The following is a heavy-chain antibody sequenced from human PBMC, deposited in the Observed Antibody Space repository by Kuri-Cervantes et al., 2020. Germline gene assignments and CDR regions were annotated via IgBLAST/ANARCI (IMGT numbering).Heavy chain of an antibody. CDR2: ISSSSDYI. CDR1: GFTFSSYS. CDR3: ARLVPSTNIDY. V-gene: IGHV3-21*01. D-gene: IGHD5-24*01. Sequence: LSLTCAASGFTFSSYSMTWVRQAPGKGLEWVSSISSSSDYIYYADSLKGRFTISRDNAKNSLYLQMNSLRAEDTAVYYCARLVPSTNIDYWGQGTLVTVSS. J-gene: IGHJ4*02.